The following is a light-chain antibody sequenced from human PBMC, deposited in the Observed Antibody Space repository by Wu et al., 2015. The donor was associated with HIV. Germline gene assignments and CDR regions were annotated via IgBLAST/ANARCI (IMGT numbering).Light chain of an antibody. J-gene: IGKJ4*01. CDR1: QSVSSN. CDR2: GAS. Sequence: EIVMTQSPATLSVSPGERATLSCRASQSVSSNLAWYQQKPGQAPRLLIYGASTRATGISARFSGSGSGTEFTLTISSMQSEDFAVYYCQQRTTWPLTFGGGTKVEIK. V-gene: IGKV3-15*01. CDR3: QQRTTWPLT.